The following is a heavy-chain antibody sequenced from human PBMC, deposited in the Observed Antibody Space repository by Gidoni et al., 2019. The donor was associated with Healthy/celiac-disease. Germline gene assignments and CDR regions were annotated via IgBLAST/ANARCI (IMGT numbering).Heavy chain of an antibody. Sequence: EVQLLESGGGLVQPGGSLRLSCAASGFPFSSYAMSWVRQAPGKGLEWVSAISGSGGSTYYADSVKGRFTISRDNSKNTLYLQMNSLRAEDTAVYYCAKDSGQQLVSFDYWGQGTLVTVSS. CDR1: GFPFSSYA. V-gene: IGHV3-23*01. CDR2: ISGSGGST. D-gene: IGHD6-13*01. CDR3: AKDSGQQLVSFDY. J-gene: IGHJ4*02.